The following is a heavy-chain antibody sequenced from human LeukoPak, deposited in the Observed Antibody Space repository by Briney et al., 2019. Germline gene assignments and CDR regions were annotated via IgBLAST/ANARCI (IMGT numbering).Heavy chain of an antibody. D-gene: IGHD3-9*01. CDR3: ARGGELRYFDWLLPYYFDY. CDR2: INPNSGGT. Sequence: ASVKVSCKASGYTFTGYYMHWVRQAPGQGLEWMGWINPNSGGTNHAQKFQGRVTMTRDTSISTAYMELSRLRSDDTAVYYCARGGELRYFDWLLPYYFDYWGQGTLVTVSS. J-gene: IGHJ4*02. V-gene: IGHV1-2*02. CDR1: GYTFTGYY.